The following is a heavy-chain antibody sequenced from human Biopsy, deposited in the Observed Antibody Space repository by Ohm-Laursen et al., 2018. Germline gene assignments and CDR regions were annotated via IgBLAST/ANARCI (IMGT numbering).Heavy chain of an antibody. D-gene: IGHD2-15*01. J-gene: IGHJ2*01. CDR1: GFTFSNYA. CDR2: ISDIGSST. CDR3: AKDQPDLAVVVAAHWYFDL. Sequence: SLRLSCAASGFTFSNYAMTWVRQAPGKGLEWVSAISDIGSSTFYSDSVKGRFTISRDNSKKTLYLQMDSLRAEDTAIYCCAKDQPDLAVVVAAHWYFDLWGRGTLVTVSS. V-gene: IGHV3-23*01.